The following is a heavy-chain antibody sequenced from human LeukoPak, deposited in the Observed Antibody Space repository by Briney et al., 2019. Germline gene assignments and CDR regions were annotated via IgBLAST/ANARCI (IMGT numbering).Heavy chain of an antibody. CDR1: GYTFTGYY. J-gene: IGHJ4*02. V-gene: IGHV1-2*02. D-gene: IGHD6-13*01. CDR2: INPNGGGT. CDR3: ARGRNIAVGGTSLVAH. Sequence: ASVKVSCKASGYTFTGYYMHWVRQAPGQGLEWMGWINPNGGGTNYAQQFQGRVTMTSDTSISTAYMELSSLRSDDTAVYYCARGRNIAVGGTSLVAHWGQGTLVTVSS.